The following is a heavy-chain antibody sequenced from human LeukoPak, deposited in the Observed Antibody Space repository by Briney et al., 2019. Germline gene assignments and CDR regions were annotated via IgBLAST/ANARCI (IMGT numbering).Heavy chain of an antibody. Sequence: GGSLRLSCAASGFTVSSKYMSWVRQAPGKGLEWVSTVYSGGSTYYADSVKGRFTISRDNAKNSLYLQMNSLRAEDTAVYYCARDHEAYSSSWGGYFDYWGQGTLVTVSS. CDR2: VYSGGST. CDR3: ARDHEAYSSSWGGYFDY. J-gene: IGHJ4*03. D-gene: IGHD6-6*01. V-gene: IGHV3-53*01. CDR1: GFTVSSKY.